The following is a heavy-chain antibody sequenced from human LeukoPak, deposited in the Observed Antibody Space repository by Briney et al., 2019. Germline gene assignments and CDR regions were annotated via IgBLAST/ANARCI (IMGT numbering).Heavy chain of an antibody. CDR2: IYYSGST. V-gene: IGHV4-59*01. CDR3: ARARLTMAGFHYYYFDY. Sequence: SETLSLTCTVSGGYISSYYWSWIRRPPGKGLEWIGYIYYSGSTNYNPSLKSRVTISVDTSKNQFSLKLSSVTAADTAVYYCARARLTMAGFHYYYFDYWGQGTLVTVSS. J-gene: IGHJ4*02. CDR1: GGYISSYY. D-gene: IGHD3-10*01.